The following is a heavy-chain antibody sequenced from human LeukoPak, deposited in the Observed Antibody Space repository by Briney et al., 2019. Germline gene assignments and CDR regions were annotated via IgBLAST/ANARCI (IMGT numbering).Heavy chain of an antibody. J-gene: IGHJ3*01. D-gene: IGHD1-26*01. CDR3: ARERGSGSPYIDAFDV. CDR2: TRNKANGYTT. Sequence: GGSLRLSCEASGFTISDHYMDWVHQAPGKGLEWVGRTRNKANGYTTEYAASVKGRFTISRDDSKNSVYLQMNSLKQEDTAVYFCARERGSGSPYIDAFDVWGQGTMVTVSS. CDR1: GFTISDHY. V-gene: IGHV3-72*01.